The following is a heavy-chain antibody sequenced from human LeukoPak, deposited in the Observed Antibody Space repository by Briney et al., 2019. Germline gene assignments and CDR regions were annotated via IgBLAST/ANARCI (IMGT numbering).Heavy chain of an antibody. CDR2: ISPDSNYK. D-gene: IGHD5-12*01. V-gene: IGHV3-21*01. Sequence: GGSLRLSCAASGSTFSTYSMNWLRLAPGKGLEWVSSISPDSNYKYYVDSVKGRFTISRDNAKSSLYLQMNSLRAEDTAVYYCVRGGYRGFDYEYWGQGTLVTVSS. CDR1: GSTFSTYS. CDR3: VRGGYRGFDYEY. J-gene: IGHJ4*02.